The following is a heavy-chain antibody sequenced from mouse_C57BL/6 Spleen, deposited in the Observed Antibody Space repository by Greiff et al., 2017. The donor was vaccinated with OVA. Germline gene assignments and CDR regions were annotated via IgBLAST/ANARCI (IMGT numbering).Heavy chain of an antibody. CDR2: ISDGGSYT. Sequence: EVMLVESGGGLVKPGGSLKLSCAASGFTFSSYAMSWVRQTPEKRLEWVATISDGGSYTYYPDNVKGRFTISRDNAKNNLYLQMSHLKSEDTAMYYCARDVRWGGHDYWGQGTTLTVSS. CDR3: ARDVRWGGHDY. D-gene: IGHD3-3*01. CDR1: GFTFSSYA. V-gene: IGHV5-4*01. J-gene: IGHJ2*01.